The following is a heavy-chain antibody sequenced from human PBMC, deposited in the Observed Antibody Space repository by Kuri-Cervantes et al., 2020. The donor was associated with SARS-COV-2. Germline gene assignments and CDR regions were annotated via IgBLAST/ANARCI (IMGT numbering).Heavy chain of an antibody. CDR3: AKRFVVPTNGTDYFDY. D-gene: IGHD3-10*01. CDR1: TLTFSDYA. V-gene: IGHV3-23*01. J-gene: IGHJ4*02. Sequence: GESLKISCTASTLTFSDYAMSWVRQAPGKGLEWVSTSSGSSDYTYYAESVDYAESVEGRFTISRDISKKTLYLQMHRLRAEDTAVYYCAKRFVVPTNGTDYFDYWGQGTLVTVSS. CDR2: SSGSSDYT.